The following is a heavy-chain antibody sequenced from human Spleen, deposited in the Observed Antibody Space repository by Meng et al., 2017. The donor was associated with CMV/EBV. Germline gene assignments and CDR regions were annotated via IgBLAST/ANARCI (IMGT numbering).Heavy chain of an antibody. D-gene: IGHD1-1*01. V-gene: IGHV3-30*02. J-gene: IGHJ3*01. CDR2: IRYDGSNK. CDR3: ARDKRGAFDV. Sequence: GGSLRLSCGVSGFTFSSYGMHWVRQAPGKGLEWVAFIRYDGSNKYYADSVKGRFTISRDNSKNTLYLQMNSLRAEDTAVYYCARDKRGAFDVWGQGTMVTVSS. CDR1: GFTFSSYG.